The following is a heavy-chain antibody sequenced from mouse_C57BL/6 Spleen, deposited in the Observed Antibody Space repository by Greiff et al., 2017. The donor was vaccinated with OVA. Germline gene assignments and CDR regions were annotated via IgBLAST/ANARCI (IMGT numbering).Heavy chain of an antibody. V-gene: IGHV1-54*01. CDR3: ARGIYYGNYEDFDY. D-gene: IGHD2-1*01. CDR2: INPGSGGT. CDR1: GYAFTNYL. Sequence: VQLQESGAELVRPGTSVKVSCKASGYAFTNYLIEWVKQRPGQGLEWIGVINPGSGGTNYNEKFKGKATLTADKSSSTAYMQLSSLTSEDSAVYFCARGIYYGNYEDFDYWGQGTTLTVSS. J-gene: IGHJ2*01.